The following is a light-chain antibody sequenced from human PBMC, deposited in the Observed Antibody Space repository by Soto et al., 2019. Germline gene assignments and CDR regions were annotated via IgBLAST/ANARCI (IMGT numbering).Light chain of an antibody. CDR1: QSVSSN. Sequence: EIVMTQSPATLSVSPGERATLSCRARQSVSSNLAWYQQKPGQAPRLLIYGASTRATGIPARFSGSGSRTEFTLTISSLQSEDFAVYYCQQYNSWPRTFGQGTKVEIK. CDR2: GAS. V-gene: IGKV3-15*01. J-gene: IGKJ1*01. CDR3: QQYNSWPRT.